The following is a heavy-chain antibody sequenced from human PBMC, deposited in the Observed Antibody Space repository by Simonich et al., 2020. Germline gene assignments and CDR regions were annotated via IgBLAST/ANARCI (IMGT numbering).Heavy chain of an antibody. CDR3: ARSPTYSSSWYFDY. D-gene: IGHD6-13*01. V-gene: IGHV1-69*13. CDR2: TIPIFCTA. J-gene: IGHJ4*02. Sequence: QVQLVQSGAEVTKPGSSVKVSCKASGGTFSSYAISWGRQAPGQGLEGMGGTIPIFCTANYAQKFQGRVTITADESTSTAYMELSSLRSEDTAVYYCARSPTYSSSWYFDYWGQGTLVTVSS. CDR1: GGTFSSYA.